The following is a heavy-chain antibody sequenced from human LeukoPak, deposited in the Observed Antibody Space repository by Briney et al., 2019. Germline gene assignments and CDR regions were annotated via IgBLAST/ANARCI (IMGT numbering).Heavy chain of an antibody. Sequence: GGSLRLSCAASGFTFNNFAMGWVRQAPGKGLEWVSSLSGSGGSRYYADSVKGRFTISRDNSENTLYLQTNSLRVEDTAVYYCAKINSEGYHDSSGLFDYWGQGTLVTVSS. CDR1: GFTFNNFA. CDR3: AKINSEGYHDSSGLFDY. J-gene: IGHJ4*02. CDR2: LSGSGGSR. D-gene: IGHD3-22*01. V-gene: IGHV3-23*01.